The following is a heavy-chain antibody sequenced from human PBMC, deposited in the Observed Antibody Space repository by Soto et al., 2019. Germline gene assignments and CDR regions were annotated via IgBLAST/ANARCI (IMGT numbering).Heavy chain of an antibody. D-gene: IGHD1-7*01. J-gene: IGHJ6*02. CDR3: ARYEYGNSLYGVDV. CDR2: IYNSGST. Sequence: PSETLSLTCAVSGGYISGGYYSWSWIRQPPGKGLEWIGFIYNSGSTYYNSSLKSRVTISVDRSKNHFFLNLTSVTAADTAVYYCARYEYGNSLYGVDVWGQGTRVTVSS. V-gene: IGHV4-30-2*01. CDR1: GGYISGGYYS.